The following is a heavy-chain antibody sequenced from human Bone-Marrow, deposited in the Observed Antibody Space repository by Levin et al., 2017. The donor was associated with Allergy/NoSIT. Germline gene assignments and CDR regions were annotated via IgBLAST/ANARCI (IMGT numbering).Heavy chain of an antibody. Sequence: KVSCKGSGYSFTSYWISWVRQMPGKGLEWMGRIDPSDSYTNYSPSFQGHVTISADKSISTAYLQWSSLKASDTAMYYCARHPTDSSSKLGYWGQGTLVTVSS. V-gene: IGHV5-10-1*01. CDR1: GYSFTSYW. D-gene: IGHD6-13*01. CDR3: ARHPTDSSSKLGY. J-gene: IGHJ4*02. CDR2: IDPSDSYT.